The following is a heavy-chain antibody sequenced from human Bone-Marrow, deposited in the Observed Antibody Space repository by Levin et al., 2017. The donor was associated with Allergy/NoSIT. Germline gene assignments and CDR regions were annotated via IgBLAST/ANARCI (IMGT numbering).Heavy chain of an antibody. V-gene: IGHV1-69*13. J-gene: IGHJ6*02. CDR2: IIPIFGTA. CDR3: ARDLGQQLVPDYGMDV. Sequence: VASVKVSCKASGGTFSSYAISWVRQAPGQGLEWMGGIIPIFGTANYAQKFQGRVTITADESTSTAYMELSSLRSEDTAVYYCARDLGQQLVPDYGMDVWGQGTTVTVSS. CDR1: GGTFSSYA. D-gene: IGHD6-13*01.